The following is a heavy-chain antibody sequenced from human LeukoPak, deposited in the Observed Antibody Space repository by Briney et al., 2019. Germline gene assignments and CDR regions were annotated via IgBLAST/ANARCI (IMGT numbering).Heavy chain of an antibody. V-gene: IGHV4-39*01. D-gene: IGHD6-19*01. CDR3: ARGRVQWLTIQIPFDY. J-gene: IGHJ4*02. Sequence: SETLSLTCTVSGGSISGSSYYWGWIRQPPGKGLEWIGSIYYSGSTYYNPSLKSRVTISVDTSKNQFSLKLSSVTAADTAVYYCARGRVQWLTIQIPFDYWGQGTLVTVSS. CDR2: IYYSGST. CDR1: GGSISGSSYY.